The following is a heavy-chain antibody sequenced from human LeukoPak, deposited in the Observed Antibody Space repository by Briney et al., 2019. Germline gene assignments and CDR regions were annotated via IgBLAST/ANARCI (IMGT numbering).Heavy chain of an antibody. Sequence: TGGSLRLSCAASGFTFSSSWMHWVRQAPGKGLEWVSYISSSSSTIYYADSVKGRFTISRDNAKNSLYLQMNSLRAEDTAVYYCARDLGSGWYDYHPYYYYGMDVWGQGTTVTVSS. V-gene: IGHV3-48*01. CDR2: ISSSSSTI. CDR1: GFTFSSSW. D-gene: IGHD6-19*01. J-gene: IGHJ6*02. CDR3: ARDLGSGWYDYHPYYYYGMDV.